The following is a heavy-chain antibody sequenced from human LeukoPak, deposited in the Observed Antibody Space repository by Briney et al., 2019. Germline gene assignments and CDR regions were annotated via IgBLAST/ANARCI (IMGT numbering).Heavy chain of an antibody. Sequence: PGGSLRLSCAASGFTFSSYAMSWVRQAPGKGLEWVSATSGSGGSTYYADSVKGRFTISRDNSKNTLYLQMNSLRAEDTAVYYCAKRENPRGDGYSIANWGQGTLVTVSS. CDR1: GFTFSSYA. V-gene: IGHV3-23*01. CDR2: TSGSGGST. J-gene: IGHJ4*02. CDR3: AKRENPRGDGYSIAN. D-gene: IGHD6-13*01.